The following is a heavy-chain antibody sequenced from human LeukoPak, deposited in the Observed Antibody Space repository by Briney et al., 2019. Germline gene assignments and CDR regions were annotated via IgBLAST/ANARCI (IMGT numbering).Heavy chain of an antibody. D-gene: IGHD4-17*01. CDR1: GFTFSDCY. J-gene: IGHJ6*03. Sequence: GGSLRLSCAASGFTFSDCYMTWIRQTPGKGLEWVSYISSSGNTINYADSVEGRFTISRDNAKNSLYLQMNSLRAEDTAVYFCARAGDYDFYYYMDVWGKGTTVTVSS. CDR3: ARAGDYDFYYYMDV. CDR2: ISSSGNTI. V-gene: IGHV3-11*01.